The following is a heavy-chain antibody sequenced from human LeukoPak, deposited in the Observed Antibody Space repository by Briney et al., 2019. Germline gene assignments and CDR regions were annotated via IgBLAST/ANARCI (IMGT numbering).Heavy chain of an antibody. CDR1: GGSFSGSFSDYY. J-gene: IGHJ3*02. Sequence: SETLSLTCAVYGGSFSGSFSDYYWTCIRQTPGKGLEWIGEIHHSGSTNYNPSLKSRVTISVDTSKNQFSPKLSSVTAADTAVYYCARGDWGYGDAFDIWGQGTMVTVSS. CDR2: IHHSGST. V-gene: IGHV4-34*01. D-gene: IGHD3-16*01. CDR3: ARGDWGYGDAFDI.